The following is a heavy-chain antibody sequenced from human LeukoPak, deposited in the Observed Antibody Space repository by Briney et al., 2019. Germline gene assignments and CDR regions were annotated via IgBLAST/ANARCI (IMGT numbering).Heavy chain of an antibody. D-gene: IGHD5-12*01. CDR3: ARDLAPYSGYDSRRSGHYYYYGMDV. CDR2: INPNSGGT. V-gene: IGHV1-2*02. CDR1: GYTFTGYY. Sequence: GASVKVSCKASGYTFTGYYMHWVRQAPGQGLEWMGWINPNSGGTNYAQKFQGRVTMTRDTSISTAYMELSRLRSDDTAVYYCARDLAPYSGYDSRRSGHYYYYGMDVWGQGTTVTVSS. J-gene: IGHJ6*02.